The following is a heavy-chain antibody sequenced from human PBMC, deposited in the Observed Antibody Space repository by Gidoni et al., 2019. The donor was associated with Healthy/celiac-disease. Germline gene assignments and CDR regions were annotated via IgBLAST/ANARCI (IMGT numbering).Heavy chain of an antibody. CDR1: GGSISSSSYY. J-gene: IGHJ4*02. Sequence: QLQLQESGPGLVKPSATLSLTCTVSGGSISSSSYYWGWIRQPPGKGLEWIGSIYYSGSTYYNPSLKSRVTISVDTSKNQFSLKLSSVTAADTAVYYCARSGGQWLTRGDYWGQGTLVTVSS. CDR2: IYYSGST. V-gene: IGHV4-39*07. CDR3: ARSGGQWLTRGDY. D-gene: IGHD6-19*01.